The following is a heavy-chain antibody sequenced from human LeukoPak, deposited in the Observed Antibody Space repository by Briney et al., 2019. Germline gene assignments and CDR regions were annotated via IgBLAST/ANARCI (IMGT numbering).Heavy chain of an antibody. Sequence: GASVKVSCKASGYTFTSYGISWVRQAPGQGLECMGGIIPMFGTANYAQKFQGRVTITADESTSTAYMELSSLRSEDTAVYYCARVINSGYDNRGCFDPWGQGTLVTVSS. CDR3: ARVINSGYDNRGCFDP. CDR1: GYTFTSYG. V-gene: IGHV1-69*13. D-gene: IGHD5-12*01. CDR2: IIPMFGTA. J-gene: IGHJ5*02.